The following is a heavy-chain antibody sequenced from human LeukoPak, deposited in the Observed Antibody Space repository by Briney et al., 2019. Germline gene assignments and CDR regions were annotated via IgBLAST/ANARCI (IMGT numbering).Heavy chain of an antibody. Sequence: PSETLSLICTVSGDSISMHYWSWIRQPPGKGLEWIGYIHHTGSTNYNPSLNSRVTISRNTSKNQFSLELSSVTAADTAVYFCARGRVSSSRWSSTYYYYFYMDVWGKGTTVTVS. CDR2: IHHTGST. V-gene: IGHV4-59*11. CDR1: GDSISMHY. CDR3: ARGRVSSSRWSSTYYYYFYMDV. J-gene: IGHJ6*03. D-gene: IGHD6-13*01.